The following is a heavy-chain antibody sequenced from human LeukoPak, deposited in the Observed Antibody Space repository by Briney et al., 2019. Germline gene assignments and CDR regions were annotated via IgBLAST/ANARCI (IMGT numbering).Heavy chain of an antibody. CDR2: IYATGST. J-gene: IGHJ5*02. D-gene: IGHD3-10*01. CDR1: GGSISSYY. CDR3: ARHGSARSPLGP. Sequence: SETLSLTCTVSGGSISSYYWSWIRQPPGKGLEWIGYIYATGSTNYNLSLKSRVTISVDTSKNQFSLNLRSVTAADTAVYYCARHGSARSPLGPWGQGTLVTVSS. V-gene: IGHV4-4*09.